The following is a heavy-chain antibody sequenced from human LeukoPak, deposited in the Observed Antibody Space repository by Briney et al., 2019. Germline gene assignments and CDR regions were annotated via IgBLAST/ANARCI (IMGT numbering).Heavy chain of an antibody. CDR1: GFTVSSYA. CDR3: AREDSGGDYGSLIDY. Sequence: PGRSLRLSCAASGFTVSSYAMHVVRPAPGKGLGWGGVISYDGSNKYYADSVKGRFTISRDNSKTTLYLQMNSLRAEDTAVYYCAREDSGGDYGSLIDYWGQGTLVTVSS. CDR2: ISYDGSNK. J-gene: IGHJ4*02. D-gene: IGHD4-17*01. V-gene: IGHV3-30-3*01.